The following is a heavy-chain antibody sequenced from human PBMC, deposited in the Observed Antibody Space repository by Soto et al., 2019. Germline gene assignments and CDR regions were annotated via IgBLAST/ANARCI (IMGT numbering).Heavy chain of an antibody. V-gene: IGHV3-30*18. CDR2: ISYDGSNK. J-gene: IGHJ6*02. CDR1: GFTFSSYG. D-gene: IGHD3-10*01. CDR3: AKDQVKRGYYYYGMDV. Sequence: GGSLRLSCAASGFTFSSYGMHWVRQAPGKGLEWVAVISYDGSNKYYADSVKGRFTISRDNSKNTLYLQMNSLRAEDTAVYYCAKDQVKRGYYYYGMDVWGQGTTVTVSS.